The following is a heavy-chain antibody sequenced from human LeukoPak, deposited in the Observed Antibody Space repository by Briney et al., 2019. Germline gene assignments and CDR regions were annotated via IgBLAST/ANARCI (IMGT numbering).Heavy chain of an antibody. J-gene: IGHJ4*02. V-gene: IGHV3-30*02. Sequence: GGSLRLSCAASGFTFNIYGMHWVRQAPGKGLEWVAFIRHDGSNQYYADSAKGRFTVSRDNSKNTVYLQMNSLRAEDTAVYYCARGPVVPAAYFDYWGQGTLVTVSS. CDR3: ARGPVVPAAYFDY. CDR1: GFTFNIYG. CDR2: IRHDGSNQ. D-gene: IGHD2-2*01.